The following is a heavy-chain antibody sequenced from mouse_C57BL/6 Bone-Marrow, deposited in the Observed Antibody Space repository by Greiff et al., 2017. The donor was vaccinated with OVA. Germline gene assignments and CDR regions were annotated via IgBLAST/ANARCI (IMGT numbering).Heavy chain of an antibody. J-gene: IGHJ2*01. CDR3: ARRTTVVDYFDY. CDR1: GYTFTRYG. D-gene: IGHD1-1*01. CDR2: IYPRSGNT. Sequence: QVQLQQSGAELARPGASVKLSCKASGYTFTRYGISWVKQRTGQGLEWIGEIYPRSGNTYYNEKFKGKATLTADKSSSTAYMELRSLTSEDSAVYFCARRTTVVDYFDYWGQGTTLTVSS. V-gene: IGHV1-81*01.